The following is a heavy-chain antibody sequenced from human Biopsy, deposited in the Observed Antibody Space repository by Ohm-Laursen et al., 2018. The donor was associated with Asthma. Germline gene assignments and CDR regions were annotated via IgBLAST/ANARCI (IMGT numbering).Heavy chain of an antibody. V-gene: IGHV4-61*01. D-gene: IGHD4-17*01. Sequence: SETLSLTWTVTGGSVTSATFHWSWIRQAPGKGLEWIGFINYSGSANYSPSLRGRVSISVDRSKNQISLKLTSVTAADTATYYCATDSGVLPLRDWGQGSLVTVSS. CDR2: INYSGSA. J-gene: IGHJ4*02. CDR1: GGSVTSATFH. CDR3: ATDSGVLPLRD.